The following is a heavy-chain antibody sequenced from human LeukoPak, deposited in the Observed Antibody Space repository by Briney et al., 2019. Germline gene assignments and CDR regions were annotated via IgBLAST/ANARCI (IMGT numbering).Heavy chain of an antibody. D-gene: IGHD1-1*01. CDR1: GFTFSSYS. V-gene: IGHV3-48*01. J-gene: IGHJ6*03. CDR3: ARDWNDGPYYYYYYMDV. CDR2: ISSSSSTI. Sequence: PGRSLRLSCAASGFTFSSYSMNWAPQAPGKGLEWVSYISSSSSTIYYADSVKGRFTISRDNAKNSLYLQMNSLRAEDTAVYYCARDWNDGPYYYYYYMDVWGKGTTVTVSS.